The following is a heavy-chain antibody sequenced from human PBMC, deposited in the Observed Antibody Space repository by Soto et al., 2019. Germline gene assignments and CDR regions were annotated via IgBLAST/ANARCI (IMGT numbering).Heavy chain of an antibody. CDR2: ISSSSSYI. J-gene: IGHJ4*02. CDR1: GFIYSSYW. D-gene: IGHD3-10*01. CDR3: ARDHYGSGNYYFDY. V-gene: IGHV3-21*01. Sequence: GGSLRLSCAASGFIYSSYWMHWVSQAPGKGLVWVSLISSSSSYITYADSVKGRFTISRDNAKNSLYLHMNSLRAEDTAVYYCARDHYGSGNYYFDYWGQGTLVTVSS.